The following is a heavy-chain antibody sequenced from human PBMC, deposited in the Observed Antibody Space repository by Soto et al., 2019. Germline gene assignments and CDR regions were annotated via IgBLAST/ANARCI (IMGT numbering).Heavy chain of an antibody. D-gene: IGHD2-2*01. CDR1: GFTFTRYW. Sequence: GASLKISCNGSGFTFTRYWIAWVRQMPGKGLEWMGIIYPGDSDSSYSPSFQGQVTISADKSINTAYLHWSSLKASDTAIYYCAKHEGYCSTTTCSNFDYWGQGTRVTVSS. V-gene: IGHV5-51*01. CDR2: IYPGDSDS. J-gene: IGHJ4*02. CDR3: AKHEGYCSTTTCSNFDY.